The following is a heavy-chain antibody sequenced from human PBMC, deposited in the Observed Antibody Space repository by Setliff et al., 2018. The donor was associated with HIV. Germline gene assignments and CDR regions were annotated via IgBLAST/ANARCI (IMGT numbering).Heavy chain of an antibody. J-gene: IGHJ5*02. V-gene: IGHV4-59*01. CDR1: GASISTYY. CDR2: IFYSGSS. D-gene: IGHD3-3*01. Sequence: SETLSLTCSVSGASISTYYWSWIRQPPGKGLEWIGYIFYSGSSNYNPSLKSRVTMSVDTSKNQFSLNLTSVTAADTAVYYCARDRGSYNFWSGLARGDNWFDPWGQGTLVTVSS. CDR3: ARDRGSYNFWSGLARGDNWFDP.